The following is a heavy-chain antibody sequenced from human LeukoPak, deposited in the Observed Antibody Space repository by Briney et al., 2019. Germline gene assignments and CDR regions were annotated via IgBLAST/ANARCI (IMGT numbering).Heavy chain of an antibody. V-gene: IGHV3-30*18. CDR1: GFTFSSYG. CDR3: AKWLVVAATYYYYGMDV. J-gene: IGHJ6*02. CDR2: ISYDGSNK. D-gene: IGHD2-15*01. Sequence: GRSLRLSCAASGFTFSSYGMHWVRQAPGKGLEWVAVISYDGSNKYYADSVKGRFTISRDNSKNTLYLQMNSLRAEDTAVYYCAKWLVVAATYYYYGMDVWGQGTTVTVSS.